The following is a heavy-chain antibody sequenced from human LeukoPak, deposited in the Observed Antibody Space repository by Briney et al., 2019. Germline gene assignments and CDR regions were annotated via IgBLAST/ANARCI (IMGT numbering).Heavy chain of an antibody. D-gene: IGHD3-22*01. Sequence: PSETLSLTCTVSGGSISSYYWSWVRQPPGKGLEWVGYIYYSGSNNYNPSLKSRVTISVDTSKNQFSLKLSSVTAADTAVYYCARGELGWSSGYYDYWGQGTLVTVSS. J-gene: IGHJ4*02. CDR3: ARGELGWSSGYYDY. CDR2: IYYSGSN. CDR1: GGSISSYY. V-gene: IGHV4-59*01.